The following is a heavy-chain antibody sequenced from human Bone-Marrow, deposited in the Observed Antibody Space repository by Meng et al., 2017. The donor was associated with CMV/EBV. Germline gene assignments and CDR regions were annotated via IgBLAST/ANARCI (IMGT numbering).Heavy chain of an antibody. D-gene: IGHD2-15*01. V-gene: IGHV3-21*01. J-gene: IGHJ4*02. CDR1: GFTFSSYS. CDR3: ARDASKIYYFDY. Sequence: ETLSLTCAASGFTFSSYSMNWVRQAPGKGLEWVSSISSSSSYIYYADSVKGRFTISRDNAKNSLYLQMNSLRAEDTAVYYCARDASKIYYFDYWGQGTLVTVSS. CDR2: ISSSSSYI.